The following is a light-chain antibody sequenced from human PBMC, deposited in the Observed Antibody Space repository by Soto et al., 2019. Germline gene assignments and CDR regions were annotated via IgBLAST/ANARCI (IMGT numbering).Light chain of an antibody. CDR1: QDIKKV. CDR2: DAS. V-gene: IGKV1-33*01. J-gene: IGKJ2*01. CDR3: QQYDNRPYI. Sequence: DIQMTQSPSSLSASVGDRVTITCQASQDIKKVLSWFQQKPGKAPKLLIDDASNLQTGVPPRFGGSGSGTDFTFTINSLPPEDIGTYFCQQYDNRPYIFGQGTKLEIK.